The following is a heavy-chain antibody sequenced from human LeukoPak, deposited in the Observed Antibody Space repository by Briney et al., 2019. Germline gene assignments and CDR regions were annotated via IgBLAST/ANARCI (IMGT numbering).Heavy chain of an antibody. CDR1: GFTFSSYA. CDR3: ARAGLKYYYGSGIDY. D-gene: IGHD3-10*01. J-gene: IGHJ4*02. CDR2: ISYDGSNK. Sequence: PGGSLRLSCAASGFTFSSYAMSWVRQAPGKGLEWVAVISYDGSNKYYADSVKGRFTISRDNSKNTLYLQMNSLRAEDTAVYYCARAGLKYYYGSGIDYWGQGTLVTVSS. V-gene: IGHV3-30-3*01.